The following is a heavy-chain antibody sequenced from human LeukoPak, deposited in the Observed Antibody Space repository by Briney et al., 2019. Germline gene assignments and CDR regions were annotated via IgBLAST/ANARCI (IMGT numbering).Heavy chain of an antibody. J-gene: IGHJ1*01. V-gene: IGHV3-21*01. Sequence: KAGGSLRLSCAASGFTFSDYNMNRVRQAPGKGLEWVAYISRRSRHVYYAGSVKGRFTISRDNARSSLYLQMNSLRAEDMAVYFCVRDLLGSGSTTAYLYHWGEGTLVTVSS. CDR3: VRDLLGSGSTTAYLYH. D-gene: IGHD3-10*01. CDR2: ISRRSRHV. CDR1: GFTFSDYN.